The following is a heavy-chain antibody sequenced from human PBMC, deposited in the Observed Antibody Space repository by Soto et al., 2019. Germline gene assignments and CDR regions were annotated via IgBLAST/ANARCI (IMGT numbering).Heavy chain of an antibody. CDR1: GGSFSGYY. CDR2: INHSGST. CDR3: ASRHRITMVRGVIIPFDY. D-gene: IGHD3-10*01. V-gene: IGHV4-34*01. Sequence: PSETLSLTCAVYGGSFSGYYWSWIRQPPGKGLEWIGEINHSGSTNYNPSLKSRVTISVDTSKNLFSLKLSSVTAADTALYYCASRHRITMVRGVIIPFDYWGQGTLVTVSS. J-gene: IGHJ4*02.